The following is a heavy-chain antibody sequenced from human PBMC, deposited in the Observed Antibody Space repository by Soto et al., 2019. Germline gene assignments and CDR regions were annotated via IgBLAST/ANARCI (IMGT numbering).Heavy chain of an antibody. D-gene: IGHD3-3*01. CDR1: GDSVSSNSAA. Sequence: SQTLSLTCAISGDSVSSNSAAWNWIRQSPSRGLEWLGRTYYRSKWYNDYAVSVKSRITINPDTSKNQFSLQLNSVTPEDTAVYYCARAPLRFLEWETAQDYYYYMDVWGKGTTVTVSS. V-gene: IGHV6-1*01. CDR3: ARAPLRFLEWETAQDYYYYMDV. J-gene: IGHJ6*03. CDR2: TYYRSKWYN.